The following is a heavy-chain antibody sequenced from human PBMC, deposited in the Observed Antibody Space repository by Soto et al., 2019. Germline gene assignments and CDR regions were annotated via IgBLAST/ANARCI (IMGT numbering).Heavy chain of an antibody. CDR3: ARVFNYYDSSGYHYYFDY. CDR1: GYTFTSYG. J-gene: IGHJ4*02. CDR2: ISAYNGNT. D-gene: IGHD3-22*01. Sequence: VASVKVSCKASGYTFTSYGISWVRQAPGQGLEWMGWISAYNGNTNYAQKLQGRVTMTTDTSTSTAYMELRSLRSDDTAVYYCARVFNYYDSSGYHYYFDYWGQGTLVTVS. V-gene: IGHV1-18*01.